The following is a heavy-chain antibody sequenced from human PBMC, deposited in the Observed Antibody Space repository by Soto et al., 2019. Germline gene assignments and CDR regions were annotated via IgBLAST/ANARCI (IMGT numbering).Heavy chain of an antibody. CDR1: GYIFVNYG. CDR2: ISPYSGNT. J-gene: IGHJ3*01. V-gene: IGHV1-18*01. Sequence: QVQLVQSGDEVRKPGCSVKVSCKASGYIFVNYGIAWVRQAPGQVLEWMGWISPYSGNTHYASKFQGRLTMPTHTSKSTAYKERGSLTSDDTDVYYCAMVDNYVTPTPQGDWGQGTTVTVSS. CDR3: AMVDNYVTPTPQGD. D-gene: IGHD3-16*01.